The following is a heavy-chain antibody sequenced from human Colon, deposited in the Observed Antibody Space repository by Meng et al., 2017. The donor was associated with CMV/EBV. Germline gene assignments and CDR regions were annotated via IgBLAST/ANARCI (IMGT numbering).Heavy chain of an antibody. CDR2: ISAYNGNT. CDR1: GYTFTSYG. V-gene: IGHV1-18*01. Sequence: KVSCKASGYTFTSYGITWVRQAPGQGLEWLRWISAYNGNTNYAERFEGRVTMTTDTDTSTVFMELRSLTSDDTAEYYCARGEGYYDRWGQGTLVTVSS. J-gene: IGHJ5*02. D-gene: IGHD5-24*01. CDR3: ARGEGYYDR.